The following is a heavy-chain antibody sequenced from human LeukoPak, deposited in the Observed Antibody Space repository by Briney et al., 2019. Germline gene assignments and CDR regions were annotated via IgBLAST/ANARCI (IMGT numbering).Heavy chain of an antibody. J-gene: IGHJ4*02. D-gene: IGHD1-26*01. Sequence: SETLSLTCTVSGGSISSYYWSWIRQPPGKGLEWIGYIYYSGSTNYNPSLKSRVTISVDTSKNQFSLKLSSVTAADTAVYYCARRGGSYFDFDYWGQGTLVTVSS. CDR3: ARRGGSYFDFDY. CDR1: GGSISSYY. V-gene: IGHV4-59*08. CDR2: IYYSGST.